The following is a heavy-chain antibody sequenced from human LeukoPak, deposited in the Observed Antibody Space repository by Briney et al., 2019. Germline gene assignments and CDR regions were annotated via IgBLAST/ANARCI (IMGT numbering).Heavy chain of an antibody. CDR2: IKWNSGTL. Sequence: GRSLRLSCVASGFTFDDYAMHWVRQVPGKGLEWVSGIKWNSGTLGYADSVKGRFTISRDNAKNSLYLQMNSLRAEDTAVYYCAKQRNRLGMPSYYYDSSGSYYFDYWGQGTLVTVSS. CDR3: AKQRNRLGMPSYYYDSSGSYYFDY. V-gene: IGHV3-9*01. D-gene: IGHD3-22*01. CDR1: GFTFDDYA. J-gene: IGHJ4*02.